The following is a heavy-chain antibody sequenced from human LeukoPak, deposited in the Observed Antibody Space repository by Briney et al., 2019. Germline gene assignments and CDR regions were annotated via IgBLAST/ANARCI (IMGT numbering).Heavy chain of an antibody. D-gene: IGHD2-2*01. J-gene: IGHJ6*04. CDR2: ISSSSSYI. CDR3: AAGLGGIVVVPAALDV. V-gene: IGHV3-21*01. Sequence: GGSLRLSCAASGFTFSSYSMNWVRQAPGKGLEWVSSISSSSSYIYYADSVKGRFTISRDNAKNSLYLQMNSLRAEDTAVYYCAAGLGGIVVVPAALDVWGKGTTVTVSS. CDR1: GFTFSSYS.